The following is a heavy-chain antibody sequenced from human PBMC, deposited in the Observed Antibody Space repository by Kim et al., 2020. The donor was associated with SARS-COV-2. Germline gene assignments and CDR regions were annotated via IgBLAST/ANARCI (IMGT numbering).Heavy chain of an antibody. V-gene: IGHV3-21*01. Sequence: GGSLRLSCAASGFTFSSYSMNWVRQAPGKGLEWVSSISSSSSYIYYADSVKGRFTISRDNAKNSLYLQMNSLRADDTAVYYCARDAAIYCSSTSCYGGAHYYYYYYMDVWGKGTTVTVSS. CDR2: ISSSSSYI. CDR1: GFTFSSYS. CDR3: ARDAAIYCSSTSCYGGAHYYYYYYMDV. D-gene: IGHD2-2*01. J-gene: IGHJ6*03.